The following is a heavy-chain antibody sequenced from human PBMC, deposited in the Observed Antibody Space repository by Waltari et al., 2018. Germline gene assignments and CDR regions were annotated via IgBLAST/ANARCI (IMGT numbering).Heavy chain of an antibody. CDR1: GGSISSYY. CDR3: ARGSLGELSTLDY. D-gene: IGHD3-16*02. Sequence: QVQLQESGPGLVKPSETLSLTCTVSGGSISSYYWSWIRQPPGKGLEWIGYIYYSGSTNYIPSLKSRVTISVDTSKNQFSRKLSAVTAADTAVYYCARGSLGELSTLDYWGQGTLVTVSS. CDR2: IYYSGST. V-gene: IGHV4-59*01. J-gene: IGHJ4*02.